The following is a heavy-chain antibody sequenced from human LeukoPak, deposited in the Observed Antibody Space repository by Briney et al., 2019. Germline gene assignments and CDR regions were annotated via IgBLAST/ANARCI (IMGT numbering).Heavy chain of an antibody. CDR2: IYTSGRT. V-gene: IGHV4-61*02. D-gene: IGHD3-10*01. CDR3: ARLVVRGVIDY. J-gene: IGHJ4*02. CDR1: GGSISSGSYY. Sequence: SETLSLTCTVSGGSISSGSYYWSWIRQPAGKGLEWIGRIYTSGRTTYNPSLKSRVSISVDTSKNQFSLKLSSVTAADTAVYYCARLVVRGVIDYWGQGTLVTVSS.